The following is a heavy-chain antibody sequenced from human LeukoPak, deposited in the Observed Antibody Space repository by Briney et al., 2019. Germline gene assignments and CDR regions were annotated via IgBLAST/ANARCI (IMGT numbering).Heavy chain of an antibody. D-gene: IGHD6-6*01. CDR3: AREIAARQGGGN. V-gene: IGHV4-34*01. CDR1: GGSFSGYY. CDR2: INHSGST. Sequence: PSETLSLTCAVYGGSFSGYYWSWIRQPPGKGLEWIGEINHSGSTNYNPSLKSRVTISVDTSKNQFSLKLSSVTAADTAVYYCAREIAARQGGGNWGQGTLVAVSS. J-gene: IGHJ4*02.